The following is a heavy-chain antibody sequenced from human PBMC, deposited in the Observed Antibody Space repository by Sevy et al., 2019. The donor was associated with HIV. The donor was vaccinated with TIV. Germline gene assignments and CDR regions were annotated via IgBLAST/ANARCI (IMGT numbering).Heavy chain of an antibody. CDR3: ARAFRAVAGSYYFDY. Sequence: SETLSPTCTVSGGSISISSYYWGWIRQPSGKGLEWIGSFYYSESTYYNPSLKSRVTISVDTSKNQFSLKLSSVTAADTAVYYCARAFRAVAGSYYFDYWGQGTLVTVSS. D-gene: IGHD6-19*01. CDR1: GGSISISSYY. J-gene: IGHJ4*02. V-gene: IGHV4-39*01. CDR2: FYYSEST.